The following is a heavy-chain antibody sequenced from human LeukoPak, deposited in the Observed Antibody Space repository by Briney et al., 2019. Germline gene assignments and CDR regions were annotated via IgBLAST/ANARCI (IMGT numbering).Heavy chain of an antibody. V-gene: IGHV4-59*01. CDR1: GGSISSYY. CDR3: AGAEWARISCSSTSCYLYFQH. Sequence: SETLSLTCTVSGGSISSYYWSWIRRPPGKGLEWIGYIYYSGSSNYNPSLKSRVTISVDTSKNQFSLKLSSVTAADTAVYYCAGAEWARISCSSTSCYLYFQHWGQGTLVTVSS. CDR2: IYYSGSS. D-gene: IGHD2-2*01. J-gene: IGHJ1*01.